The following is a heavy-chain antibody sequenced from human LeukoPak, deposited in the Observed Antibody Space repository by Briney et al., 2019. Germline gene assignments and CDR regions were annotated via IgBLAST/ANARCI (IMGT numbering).Heavy chain of an antibody. Sequence: GGSLRLSCAASGFTFSSYAMSWARHAPGKGLEWVSAISGSGGTTYYADSVKGRFIISRDNSKNTLYLQMNSLRAEDTAVYYCAKVGARGYYYYGMDVWGQGTTVTVSS. CDR3: AKVGARGYYYYGMDV. CDR1: GFTFSSYA. J-gene: IGHJ6*02. V-gene: IGHV3-23*01. D-gene: IGHD1-26*01. CDR2: ISGSGGTT.